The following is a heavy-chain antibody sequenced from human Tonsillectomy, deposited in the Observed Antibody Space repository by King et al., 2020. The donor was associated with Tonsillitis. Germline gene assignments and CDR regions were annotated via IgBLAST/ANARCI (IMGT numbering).Heavy chain of an antibody. CDR2: ISSSNSYT. Sequence: VQLVESGGGLVKPGGSLRLSCAASGFTFSDYYMSWIRQAPGKGLEWVSYISSSNSYTNYADSVKGRFTISRDNAKNSLFLQMNSLRAEDTAVYYCAKTYEVANLTYYYYMDVWGKGTTVTVSS. V-gene: IGHV3-11*05. CDR1: GFTFSDYY. J-gene: IGHJ6*03. D-gene: IGHD5-12*01. CDR3: AKTYEVANLTYYYYMDV.